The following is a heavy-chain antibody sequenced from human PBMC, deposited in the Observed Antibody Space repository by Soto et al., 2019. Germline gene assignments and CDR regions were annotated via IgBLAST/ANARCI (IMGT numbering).Heavy chain of an antibody. D-gene: IGHD3-22*01. Sequence: EASVKVSCKASGYTFTVYFMHWVRQAPGQGPEWMGWVSPYRGDKNYAQKLPGRVTMTRHMCIRNSYIELSRLTYDDTAVYYCARVRTFYNSSSSLDYGGQGTLVTVS. CDR3: ARVRTFYNSSSSLDY. V-gene: IGHV1-2*02. J-gene: IGHJ4*02. CDR2: VSPYRGDK. CDR1: GYTFTVYF.